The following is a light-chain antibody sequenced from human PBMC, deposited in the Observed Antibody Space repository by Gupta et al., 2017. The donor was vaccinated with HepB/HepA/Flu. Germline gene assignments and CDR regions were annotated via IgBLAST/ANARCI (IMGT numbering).Light chain of an antibody. V-gene: IGLV1-44*01. CDR2: NNN. J-gene: IGLJ3*02. CDR3: ATWDDSLNGVV. Sequence: QSVLTQPPSASETPGQRFPIPCSGSRSNIGSNAVSWYQHLPGTAPKLLIYNNNQRPSGVPARFSGSKSGTSASLAISGLQSDDETDYYCATWDDSLNGVVFGGGTKVTVL. CDR1: RSNIGSNA.